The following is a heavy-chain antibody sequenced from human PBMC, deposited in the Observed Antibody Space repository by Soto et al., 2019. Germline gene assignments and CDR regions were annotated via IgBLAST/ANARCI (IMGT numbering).Heavy chain of an antibody. V-gene: IGHV3-33*01. CDR2: MWYDGSKE. CDR3: ARGMGHYYSAMEV. Sequence: QVQLVESGGGVVQPGRSLRLSCAVSGFTFNTYGMHWVRQTPGKGLEWVALMWYDGSKEYYADSVKGRFTISRDNSKNTLYQQMNSLRAEDTAVYYCARGMGHYYSAMEVWGQGNTVTVSS. J-gene: IGHJ6*02. CDR1: GFTFNTYG.